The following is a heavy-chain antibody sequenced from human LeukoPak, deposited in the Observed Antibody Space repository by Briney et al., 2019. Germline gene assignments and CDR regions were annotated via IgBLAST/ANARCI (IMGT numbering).Heavy chain of an antibody. CDR1: GFTFSSYA. CDR3: AKDHGSTSWYYYMDV. Sequence: GGSLRLSCAASGFTFSSYAMSWVRQAPGKGLEWVSAISGSGGSTYYADSVKGRFTISRDNSKNTLYLQMNSLRAEDTAVYYCAKDHGSTSWYYYMDVWGKGTTVTVSS. D-gene: IGHD3-10*01. CDR2: ISGSGGST. J-gene: IGHJ6*03. V-gene: IGHV3-23*01.